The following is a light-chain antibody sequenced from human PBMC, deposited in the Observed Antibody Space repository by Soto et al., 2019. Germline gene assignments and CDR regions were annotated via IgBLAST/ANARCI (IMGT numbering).Light chain of an antibody. CDR2: EGS. J-gene: IGLJ2*01. CDR1: NRDVGTYTL. Sequence: QSALTQPASVSGSPGQSITISCTGTNRDVGTYTLVSWYQQYPGKAPKLIIYEGSKRPSGVSNRFSASKTGRTASLTISGLQPEDEADYYCCSYAGSSSVLFGGGTKVTVL. V-gene: IGLV2-23*03. CDR3: CSYAGSSSVL.